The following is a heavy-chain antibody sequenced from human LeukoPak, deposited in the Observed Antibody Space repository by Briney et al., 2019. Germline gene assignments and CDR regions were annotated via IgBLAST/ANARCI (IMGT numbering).Heavy chain of an antibody. CDR3: ARDGNYYGSGLYFDY. D-gene: IGHD3-10*01. CDR2: VYYSGST. V-gene: IGHV4-59*01. CDR1: GGSISSYY. Sequence: SETLSLTCAVSGGSISSYYWSWIRQPPGKGLEWIGYVYYSGSTNYNPSLKSRVTISVDTSKNQFSLKLSSVTAADTAVYYCARDGNYYGSGLYFDYWGQGTLVTVSS. J-gene: IGHJ4*02.